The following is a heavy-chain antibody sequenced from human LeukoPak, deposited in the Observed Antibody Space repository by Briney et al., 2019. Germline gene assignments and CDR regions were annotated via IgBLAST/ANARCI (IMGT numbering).Heavy chain of an antibody. CDR1: GGSISSYY. D-gene: IGHD5-18*01. J-gene: IGHJ4*02. CDR3: ARGGYSYGTPYYFDY. Sequence: PSETLSLTCTVSGGSISSYYWSWIRQPPGKGLEWIGYIYYSGSTNYNPSLKSRVTILVDTSKNQFSLKLSSVTAADTAVYYCARGGYSYGTPYYFDYWGQGTLVTVSS. CDR2: IYYSGST. V-gene: IGHV4-59*01.